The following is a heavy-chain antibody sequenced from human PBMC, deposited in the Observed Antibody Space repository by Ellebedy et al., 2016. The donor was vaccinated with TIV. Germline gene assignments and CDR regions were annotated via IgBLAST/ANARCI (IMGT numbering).Heavy chain of an antibody. CDR2: ISAYNGNT. D-gene: IGHD2-15*01. V-gene: IGHV1-18*04. J-gene: IGHJ5*02. CDR1: GYTFTSYG. CDR3: ARDGPLTFRSWAYNWFDP. Sequence: ASVKVSCKASGYTFTSYGISWVRQAPGQGLEWMGWISAYNGNTNYARKLQGRVTITADESTSTAYMELSSLRSEDTAVYYCARDGPLTFRSWAYNWFDPWGQGTLVTVSS.